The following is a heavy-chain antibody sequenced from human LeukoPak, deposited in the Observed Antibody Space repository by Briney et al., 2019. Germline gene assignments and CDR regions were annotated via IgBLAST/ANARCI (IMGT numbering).Heavy chain of an antibody. D-gene: IGHD5-12*01. Sequence: GGSLRLSCAASGFTFSSYAMSWVRQAPGKGLEWVSAISGSGGSTYYADSVEGRFTISRDNSKNTLYLQMNSLRAEDTAVYYCAKSSGYDPTQPNPDYWGQGTLVTVSS. CDR2: ISGSGGST. CDR1: GFTFSSYA. V-gene: IGHV3-23*01. CDR3: AKSSGYDPTQPNPDY. J-gene: IGHJ4*02.